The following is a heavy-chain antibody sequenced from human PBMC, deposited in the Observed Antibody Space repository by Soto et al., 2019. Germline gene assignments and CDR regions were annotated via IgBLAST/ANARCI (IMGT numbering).Heavy chain of an antibody. CDR3: ARDGIHCSSTSCYAFVSYYYYGMDV. CDR2: ISSSSSYI. Sequence: EVQLVESGGGLVKPGGSLRLSCAASGFTFSSYSMNWVRQAPGKGLEWVSSISSSSSYIYYADSVKGRFTISRDNAKNSLYLQMNSLRAEDTAVYYCARDGIHCSSTSCYAFVSYYYYGMDVWGQGTTVTVSS. J-gene: IGHJ6*02. CDR1: GFTFSSYS. D-gene: IGHD2-2*01. V-gene: IGHV3-21*01.